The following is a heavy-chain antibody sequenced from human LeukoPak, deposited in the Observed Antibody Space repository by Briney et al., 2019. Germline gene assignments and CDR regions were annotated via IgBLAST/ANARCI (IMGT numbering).Heavy chain of an antibody. D-gene: IGHD3-10*01. CDR3: AGPHYYGSGSYPKDYYYGMDV. CDR2: IIPIFGTA. CDR1: GYTFTSYY. J-gene: IGHJ6*04. Sequence: GASVKVSCKASGYTFTSYYMHWVRQAPGQGLEWMGGIIPIFGTANYAQKFQGRVTITADESTSTAYMELSSLRSEDTAVYYCAGPHYYGSGSYPKDYYYGMDVWGKGTTVTVSS. V-gene: IGHV1-69*13.